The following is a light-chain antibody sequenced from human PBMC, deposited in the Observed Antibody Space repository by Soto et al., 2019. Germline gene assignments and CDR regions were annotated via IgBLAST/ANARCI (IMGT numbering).Light chain of an antibody. CDR1: SSDVGGYNY. CDR3: SSYTSSSTRV. CDR2: DVT. Sequence: QSVLTQPASVSGPPGQSITISCTGTSSDVGGYNYVSWYQQHPGKAPQLIIYDVTYRPSGVSNRFSGSKSCNTASLTISGLQAEDEADYYCSSYTSSSTRVFGTGTKVTVL. J-gene: IGLJ1*01. V-gene: IGLV2-14*01.